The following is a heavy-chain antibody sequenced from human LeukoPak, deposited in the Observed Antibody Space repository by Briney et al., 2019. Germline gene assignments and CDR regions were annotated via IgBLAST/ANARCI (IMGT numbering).Heavy chain of an antibody. CDR1: GGSISSGDYY. D-gene: IGHD2/OR15-2a*01. V-gene: IGHV4-30-4*01. J-gene: IGHJ4*02. CDR2: IYYSGGT. CDR3: ARDLSYVDGDHYFDY. Sequence: SETLSLTCTVSGGSISSGDYYWSWIRQPPGKGLEWIGYIYYSGGTYYNPSLRSRVTISVDTSKNQFSLKLSSVTAADTAVYYCARDLSYVDGDHYFDYWGQGTLVTVSS.